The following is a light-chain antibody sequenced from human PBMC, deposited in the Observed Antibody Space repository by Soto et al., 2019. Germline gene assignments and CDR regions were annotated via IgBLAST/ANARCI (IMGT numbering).Light chain of an antibody. CDR1: SSDVGAYKY. CDR3: SSYTSSSTSIV. V-gene: IGLV2-14*01. CDR2: EVS. Sequence: QSALTQPASVSASPGQSITISCTGTSSDVGAYKYVSWYQQYPGRAPKLIISEVSNRPSGVSNRFSGSKSGDTASLTISGLQAEDEADYYCSSYTSSSTSIVFGTGTKLTVL. J-gene: IGLJ1*01.